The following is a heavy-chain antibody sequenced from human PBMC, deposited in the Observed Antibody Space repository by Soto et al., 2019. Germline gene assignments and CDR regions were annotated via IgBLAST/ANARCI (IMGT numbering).Heavy chain of an antibody. CDR2: INHTGGT. CDR3: ATRITVFGLLIPPFDP. CDR1: GGSVNGYY. Sequence: SSETLSLTCAVYGGSVNGYYWNWIRQPPGKGLEWIGEINHTGGTHYNPSLKGRVTMSVDTSKNQFSLRLGSVTAADTAIYYCATRITVFGLLIPPFDPWGQGTQVTVSS. V-gene: IGHV4-34*01. D-gene: IGHD3-3*01. J-gene: IGHJ5*02.